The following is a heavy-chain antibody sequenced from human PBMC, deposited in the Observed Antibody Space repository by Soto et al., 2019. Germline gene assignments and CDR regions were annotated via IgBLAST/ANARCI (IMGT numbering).Heavy chain of an antibody. CDR2: IYYSGST. V-gene: IGHV4-39*01. J-gene: IGHJ4*02. D-gene: IGHD3-9*01. CDR3: ARLEGLATISYYFDY. CDR1: GGSVSSSNYY. Sequence: QLQLQESGPGLVKPSETLSLTCTVSGGSVSSSNYYWGWIRQSPGEGLEWIGSIYYSGSTYYNPSLESRVTISVDTSKNQFSLKVISVTAADTAVYYCARLEGLATISYYFDYWGQGTLVTVSS.